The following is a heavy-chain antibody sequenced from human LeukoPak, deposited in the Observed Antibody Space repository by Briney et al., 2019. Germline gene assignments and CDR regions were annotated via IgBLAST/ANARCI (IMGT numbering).Heavy chain of an antibody. CDR2: IWYDGGNK. CDR1: GFDFSSYG. Sequence: GGSLRLSCAASGFDFSSYGMHWVRQAPGKGLEWVAVIWYDGGNKYYADSVKGRFTISRDNSKNTLYLQMNSLRAEDTAVYYCARDGTYSSLGLNWGQGTLVTVSS. CDR3: ARDGTYSSLGLN. J-gene: IGHJ4*02. D-gene: IGHD6-6*01. V-gene: IGHV3-33*01.